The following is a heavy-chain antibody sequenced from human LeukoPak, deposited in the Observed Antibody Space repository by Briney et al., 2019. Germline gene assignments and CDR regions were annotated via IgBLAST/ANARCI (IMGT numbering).Heavy chain of an antibody. J-gene: IGHJ4*02. D-gene: IGHD6-19*01. V-gene: IGHV4-59*08. CDR2: IYYSGTT. Sequence: PSETLSLTCTVSGGSMSSYYWSWIRQAPGKGLEWIGYIYYSGTTNYTPSLKSRVTISIDTSKNQFSLRVTSVTAADTAVYYCARRDSSVWYLDYWGQGTLVSVSS. CDR3: ARRDSSVWYLDY. CDR1: GGSMSSYY.